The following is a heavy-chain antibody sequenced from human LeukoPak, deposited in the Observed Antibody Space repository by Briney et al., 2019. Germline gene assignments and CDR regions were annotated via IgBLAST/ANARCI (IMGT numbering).Heavy chain of an antibody. CDR3: ARTGSTADDYNGYYYYYYYMDV. J-gene: IGHJ6*03. V-gene: IGHV1-8*01. CDR2: MNPNSGNT. D-gene: IGHD5-24*01. CDR1: GYTFTGYD. Sequence: ASVTVSCMASGYTFTGYDINWVRQAPGQGLEWMGWMNPNSGNTGYAQKFQGRVTMTRNTSISTDYMELSSVRSEDTAVYYCARTGSTADDYNGYYYYYYYMDVWGKGTTVTVSS.